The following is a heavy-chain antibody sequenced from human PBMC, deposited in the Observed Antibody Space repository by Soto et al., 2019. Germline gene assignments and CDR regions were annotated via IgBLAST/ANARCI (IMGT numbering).Heavy chain of an antibody. Sequence: SETLSLTCSVSGGSISSYYWSWIRQPPGKGLEWIGYIYYSGSTNYNPSLKSRVTISVDTSKNQFSLKLSSVTAADTAVYYCASTAYYYDSSGYYSDWFDPWGQGTLVTVSS. V-gene: IGHV4-59*01. CDR2: IYYSGST. CDR1: GGSISSYY. CDR3: ASTAYYYDSSGYYSDWFDP. D-gene: IGHD3-22*01. J-gene: IGHJ5*02.